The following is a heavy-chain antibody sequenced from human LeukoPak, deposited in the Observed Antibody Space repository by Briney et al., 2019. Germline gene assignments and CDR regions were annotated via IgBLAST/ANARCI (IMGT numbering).Heavy chain of an antibody. CDR2: INPSGGST. CDR3: ARTPSIAVAFDY. V-gene: IGHV1-46*01. Sequence: ASVKVSCKASGYTFTSYYMHWVRQAPGQGLEWMGIINPSGGSTSYAQKFQGRVTMTRDTSTSTVYVELSSLRSEDTAVYYCARTPSIAVAFDYWGQGTLVTVSS. D-gene: IGHD6-19*01. J-gene: IGHJ4*02. CDR1: GYTFTSYY.